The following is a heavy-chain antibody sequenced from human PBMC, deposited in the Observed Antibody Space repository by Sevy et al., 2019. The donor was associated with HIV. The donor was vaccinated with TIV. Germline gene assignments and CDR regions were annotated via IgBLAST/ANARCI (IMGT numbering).Heavy chain of an antibody. D-gene: IGHD3-3*01. V-gene: IGHV4-59*01. Sequence: SETLSLTCTVSGGSISSYYWSWIRQPPGKGLEWIGYIHYSGSTNYNPSLKSRVTTSVDTSKNQFSLKLSSVTAADTAVYYCARADYDFWSGYPYWGQGTLVTVSS. J-gene: IGHJ4*02. CDR2: IHYSGST. CDR1: GGSISSYY. CDR3: ARADYDFWSGYPY.